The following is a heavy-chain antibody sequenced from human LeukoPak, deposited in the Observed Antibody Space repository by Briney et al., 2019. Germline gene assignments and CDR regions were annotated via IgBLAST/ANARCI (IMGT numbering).Heavy chain of an antibody. CDR3: ARGGYDILTGYPIDY. V-gene: IGHV4-34*01. J-gene: IGHJ4*02. D-gene: IGHD3-9*01. CDR2: INHSGST. CDR1: GGSFSGYY. Sequence: SETLSLTCAVYGGSFSGYYWSWIRQPPGKGLEWIGEINHSGSTNYNPSLKSRVTRSVDTSKNQFSLKLSSVTAADTAVYYCARGGYDILTGYPIDYWGQGTLVTVSS.